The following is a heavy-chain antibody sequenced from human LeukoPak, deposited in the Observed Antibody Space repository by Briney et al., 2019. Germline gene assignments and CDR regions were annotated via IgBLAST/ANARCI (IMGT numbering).Heavy chain of an antibody. CDR1: GYTFTGYY. CDR2: INPNSGGT. CDR3: ARAERSMVRGVIIY. V-gene: IGHV1-2*02. D-gene: IGHD3-10*01. Sequence: ASVKVSCKASGYTFTGYYMHWVRQAPGQRLEWMGWINPNSGGTNYAQKFQGRVTMTRDTSISTAYMELSRLRSDDTAVYYCARAERSMVRGVIIYWGQGTLVTVSS. J-gene: IGHJ4*02.